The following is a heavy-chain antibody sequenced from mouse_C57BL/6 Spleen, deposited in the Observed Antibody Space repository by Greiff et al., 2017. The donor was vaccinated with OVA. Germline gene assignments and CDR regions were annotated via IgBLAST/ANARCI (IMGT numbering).Heavy chain of an antibody. D-gene: IGHD1-1*01. CDR3: ARPWGSSYDAMDY. CDR1: GFTFSDYG. CDR2: ISSGSSTI. V-gene: IGHV5-17*01. J-gene: IGHJ4*01. Sequence: EVKVIESGGGLVKPGGSLKLSCAASGFTFSDYGMHWVRQAPEKGLEWVAYISSGSSTIYYADTVKGRFTISRDNAKNTLFLQMTSLRSEDTAMYYCARPWGSSYDAMDYWGQGTSVTVSS.